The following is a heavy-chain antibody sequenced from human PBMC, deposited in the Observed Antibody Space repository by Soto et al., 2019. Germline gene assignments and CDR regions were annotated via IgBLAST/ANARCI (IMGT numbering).Heavy chain of an antibody. CDR1: GYTFTSYG. D-gene: IGHD4-17*01. Sequence: ASVKVACNASGYTFTSYGISWMRQAPGQGLEWMGWISAYNGNTNYAQKVQGRVTMTTDTSTSTAYMELRSLRSDDTAVYYCARVGFLRGVVWFYPWGQGTLVTVSS. CDR3: ARVGFLRGVVWFYP. V-gene: IGHV1-18*04. J-gene: IGHJ5*02. CDR2: ISAYNGNT.